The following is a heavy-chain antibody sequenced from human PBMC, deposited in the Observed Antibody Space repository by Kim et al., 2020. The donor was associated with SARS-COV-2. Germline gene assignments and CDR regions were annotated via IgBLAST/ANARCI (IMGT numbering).Heavy chain of an antibody. CDR2: ISGSGGYT. Sequence: GGSLRLSCAASGFTFSTYAMTWVRQAPGKGLEWVSAISGSGGYTYYADSVKGRFTISRDNSKNTLYLQMSGLRAEDTAVYHCAKGNGVSNYAMYVWGQGT. J-gene: IGHJ6*02. CDR3: AKGNGVSNYAMYV. D-gene: IGHD2-8*01. V-gene: IGHV3-23*01. CDR1: GFTFSTYA.